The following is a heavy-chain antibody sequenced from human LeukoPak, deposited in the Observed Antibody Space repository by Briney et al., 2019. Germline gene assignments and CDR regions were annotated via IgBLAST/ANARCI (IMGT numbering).Heavy chain of an antibody. CDR2: IKSKTDGGTA. J-gene: IGHJ3*02. CDR3: TTRTWADGFDI. Sequence: GGSLRLSSVGSGFTFSNAWMSWVRQAPGKGLEWVGRIKSKTDGGTADYAAPVKGRFTISRDESKNTLYLQINSLRTEDTAVYYCTTRTWADGFDIWGQGTMLTVSS. V-gene: IGHV3-15*01. CDR1: GFTFSNAW. D-gene: IGHD2-2*01.